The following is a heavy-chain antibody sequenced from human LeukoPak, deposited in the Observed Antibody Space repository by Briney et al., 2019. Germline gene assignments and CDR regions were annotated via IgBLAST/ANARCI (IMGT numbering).Heavy chain of an antibody. D-gene: IGHD5-12*01. CDR2: ISGSGGST. V-gene: IGHV3-23*01. CDR3: AKDLNRGYSGYDVITTVTTIDY. Sequence: SGGSLRLSCAASRFTFSSYTMSWVRQAPGKGLEWVSAISGSGGSTYYADSVKGRFTISRDNSKNTLYLQMNSLRAEDTAVYYCAKDLNRGYSGYDVITTVTTIDYWGQGTLVTVSS. J-gene: IGHJ4*02. CDR1: RFTFSSYT.